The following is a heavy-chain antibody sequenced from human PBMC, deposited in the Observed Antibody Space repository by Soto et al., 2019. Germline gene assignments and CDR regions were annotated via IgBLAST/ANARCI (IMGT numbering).Heavy chain of an antibody. CDR2: IYTSGST. J-gene: IGHJ5*02. Sequence: ETLSLTCTVSVGSISSYYWSWIRQPAGKGLEWIGRIYTSGSTNYNPSLKSRVTMSVDTSKNQFSLKLSSVTAADTAVYYCARDPPIAGNVNWFDPWGQGTLVTVSS. D-gene: IGHD2-15*01. CDR1: VGSISSYY. CDR3: ARDPPIAGNVNWFDP. V-gene: IGHV4-4*07.